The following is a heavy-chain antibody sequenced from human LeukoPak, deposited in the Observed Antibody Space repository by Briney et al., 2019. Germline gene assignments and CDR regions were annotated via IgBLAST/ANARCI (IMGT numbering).Heavy chain of an antibody. V-gene: IGHV2-5*01. J-gene: IGHJ5*02. CDR2: IYWNDDK. CDR3: AHIRGGSYGSGSNFVDP. D-gene: IGHD3-10*01. Sequence: SGPTLVNPTQTLTLTCTFSGFSLSTSGVGVGWIRQPPGKALEWLALIYWNDDKRYSPSLKSRLTITKDTSKNQVVLTMTNMDPVDTATYYCAHIRGGSYGSGSNFVDPWGQGTLVTVSS. CDR1: GFSLSTSGVG.